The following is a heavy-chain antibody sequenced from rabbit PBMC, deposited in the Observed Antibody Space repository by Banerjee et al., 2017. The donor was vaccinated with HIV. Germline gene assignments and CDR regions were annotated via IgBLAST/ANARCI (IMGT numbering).Heavy chain of an antibody. J-gene: IGHJ3*01. CDR2: IYAGSSGTT. CDR1: GFSFSSSYY. D-gene: IGHD1-1*01. CDR3: ARGIYTSASGTYMGL. Sequence: QSLEESGGDLVKPGASLTLTCTASGFSFSSSYYMCWVRQAPGKGLEWIACIYAGSSGTTYYASWAKGRFTISKTSSTTVTLQMTSLTAADTATYFCARGIYTSASGTYMGLWGQGTLVTVS. V-gene: IGHV1S40*01.